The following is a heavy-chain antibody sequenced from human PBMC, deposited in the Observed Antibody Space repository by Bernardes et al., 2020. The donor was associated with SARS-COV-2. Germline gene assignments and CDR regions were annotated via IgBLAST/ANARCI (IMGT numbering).Heavy chain of an antibody. Sequence: SETLSLTCSVSGGSISSYYWSWIRQPPGKGLEWIGYIYYSGSTNYNPSLKSRVTISVDTSKNQFSLKLSSVTAADTAVYYCARVTGYCSSTSCPPLWSFDPWGQGTLVTVSS. J-gene: IGHJ5*02. CDR2: IYYSGST. V-gene: IGHV4-59*01. D-gene: IGHD2-2*01. CDR3: ARVTGYCSSTSCPPLWSFDP. CDR1: GGSISSYY.